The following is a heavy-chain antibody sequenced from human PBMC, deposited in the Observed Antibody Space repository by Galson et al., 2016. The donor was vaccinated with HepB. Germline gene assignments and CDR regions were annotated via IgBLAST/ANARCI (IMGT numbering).Heavy chain of an antibody. CDR1: GYTFTTSG. J-gene: IGHJ4*02. CDR2: ISTYSGNT. D-gene: IGHD2/OR15-2a*01. V-gene: IGHV1-18*01. Sequence: SVKVSCKASGYTFTTSGISWVRQAPGQGLEWMGWISTYSGNTKYAQKFQGGLTLTTDSSTTTAYMELRSLRFDDTALYYCARDVQYRFDSWGQATLVTVSS. CDR3: ARDVQYRFDS.